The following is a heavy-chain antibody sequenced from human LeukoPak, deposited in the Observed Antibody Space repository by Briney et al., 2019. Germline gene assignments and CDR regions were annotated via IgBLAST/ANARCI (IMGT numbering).Heavy chain of an antibody. Sequence: PGGSLRLSCAASGFTFSSYEMNWVRQAPGKGLEWVSYISSSGSTIYYADSVKGRFTISRDNAKNSLYLQMNSLRAEDTAVYYCARAAYGDQGTGPDYWGQGTLVTVSS. CDR1: GFTFSSYE. J-gene: IGHJ4*02. V-gene: IGHV3-48*03. CDR3: ARAAYGDQGTGPDY. D-gene: IGHD4-17*01. CDR2: ISSSGSTI.